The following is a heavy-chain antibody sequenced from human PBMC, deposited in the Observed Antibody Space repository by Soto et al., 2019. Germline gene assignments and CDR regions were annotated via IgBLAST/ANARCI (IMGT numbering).Heavy chain of an antibody. J-gene: IGHJ4*02. CDR3: AKDGQGPFDY. V-gene: IGHV3-7*05. Sequence: GSLRLSCAVSGFNFDSYWMNWVRQAPGKGLEWVANIKRDGSEKNYVDSVKGRFTISRDNSRNSLYLQLNSLRAEDTAMYYCAKDGQGPFDYWGQGTPVTVSS. CDR1: GFNFDSYW. CDR2: IKRDGSEK.